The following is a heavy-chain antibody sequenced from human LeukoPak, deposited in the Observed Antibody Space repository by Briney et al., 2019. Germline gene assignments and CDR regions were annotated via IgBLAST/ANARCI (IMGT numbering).Heavy chain of an antibody. Sequence: TXXXSGGXISSXYRXWIRQPPGKELEWIGHIYYSGSTNYNPSLKSRGTISVDTSKNKYSLKLRTVTAADTAVYYCVRHSSHWFDPWGQGALVTVSS. V-gene: IGHV4-59*08. CDR2: IYYSGST. CDR1: GGXISSXY. CDR3: VRHSSHWFDP. J-gene: IGHJ5*02.